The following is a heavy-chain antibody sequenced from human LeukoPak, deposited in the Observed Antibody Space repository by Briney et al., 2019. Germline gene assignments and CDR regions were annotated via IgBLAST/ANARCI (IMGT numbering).Heavy chain of an antibody. J-gene: IGHJ4*02. Sequence: SETLSLTCGASGGSISSTNWWTWVRQPPGEGLEWIGEVHLSGRTNYNPSLESRVTMSVDMSENHISLKLTSVTAADTAVYYCAREGGPYRPLDYSGQGTLVTVSS. CDR3: AREGGPYRPLDY. CDR2: VHLSGRT. CDR1: GGSISSTNW. V-gene: IGHV4-4*02.